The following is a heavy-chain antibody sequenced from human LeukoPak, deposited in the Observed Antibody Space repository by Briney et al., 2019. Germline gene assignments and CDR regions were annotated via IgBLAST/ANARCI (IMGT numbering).Heavy chain of an antibody. J-gene: IGHJ4*02. Sequence: SETLSLTCGASGGSISSTNWWTWVRQPPGEGLEWIGEVHLSGRTNYNPSLESRVTMSVDMSENHISLKLTSVTAADTAVYYCAREGGPYRPLDYSGQGTLVTVSS. CDR3: AREGGPYRPLDY. CDR2: VHLSGRT. CDR1: GGSISSTNW. V-gene: IGHV4-4*02.